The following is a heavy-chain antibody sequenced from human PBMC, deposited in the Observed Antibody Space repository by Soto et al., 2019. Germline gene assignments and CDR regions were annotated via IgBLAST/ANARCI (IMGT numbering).Heavy chain of an antibody. CDR2: ISYDGSNK. Sequence: PGGSLRLSCAASGFTFSSYGMHWVRQAPGKGLEWVAVISYDGSNKYYADSVKGRFTISRDNSKNTLYLQMNSLRAEDTAVYYCAKAEVGATPFYYYYGMDVWGQGTTVTAP. D-gene: IGHD1-26*01. V-gene: IGHV3-30*18. J-gene: IGHJ6*02. CDR3: AKAEVGATPFYYYYGMDV. CDR1: GFTFSSYG.